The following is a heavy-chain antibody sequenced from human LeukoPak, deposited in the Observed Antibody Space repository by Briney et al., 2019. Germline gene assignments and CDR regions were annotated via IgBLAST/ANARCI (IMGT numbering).Heavy chain of an antibody. Sequence: GASVKVSCKASGYTFIDYYMHWVRQAPGQGLEWMGWINPNSGGTNYAQKFQGRVTMTRDTSISTAYMELSRLRSDNTAVYYCARYAHRRATMVRDLYYMDVWGKGTTVTVSS. CDR3: ARYAHRRATMVRDLYYMDV. J-gene: IGHJ6*03. CDR2: INPNSGGT. D-gene: IGHD3-10*01. V-gene: IGHV1-2*02. CDR1: GYTFIDYY.